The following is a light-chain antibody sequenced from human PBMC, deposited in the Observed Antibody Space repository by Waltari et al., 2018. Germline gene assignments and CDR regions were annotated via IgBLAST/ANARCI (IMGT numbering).Light chain of an antibody. CDR3: QAWDSGIV. CDR2: RDN. CDR1: RVGDKS. J-gene: IGLJ2*01. V-gene: IGLV3-1*01. Sequence: SYEVTQPPSVSVSSGQTATITCSGDRVGDKSVCWYQQKAGQSPVLLFYRDNMRPSGIPERFSGSNSGNTATLTISGTQALDEADYHCQAWDSGIVFGGGTKLTVL.